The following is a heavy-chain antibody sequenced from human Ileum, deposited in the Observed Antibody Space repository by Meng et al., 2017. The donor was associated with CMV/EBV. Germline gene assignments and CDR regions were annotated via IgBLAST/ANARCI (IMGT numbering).Heavy chain of an antibody. Sequence: VQPPESGPGLVKPSETLSLTCTVSGDSITSFYWSWIRQPAGKALEWIGRIYHGGSTNYNPSLKSRVTLSVDTSKNQFSMRLTSVTAADTAVYYCARGPGGFGDFNFDYWGQGTLVTVSS. V-gene: IGHV4-4*07. CDR1: GDSITSFY. D-gene: IGHD3-16*01. CDR2: IYHGGST. CDR3: ARGPGGFGDFNFDY. J-gene: IGHJ4*02.